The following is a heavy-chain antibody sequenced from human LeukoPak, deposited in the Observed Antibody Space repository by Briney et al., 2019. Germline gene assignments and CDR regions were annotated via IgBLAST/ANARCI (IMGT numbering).Heavy chain of an antibody. CDR2: INHSGST. CDR1: GGSFSGYY. J-gene: IGHJ3*02. CDR3: AIIVVIPAAPDAFDI. Sequence: PSETLSLTCAVYGGSFSGYYWNWIRQPPGKGLERIGEINHSGSTIYNPSLKSRVTISADTSKNQFSLRLSSVTAADTAVYYCAIIVVIPAAPDAFDIWGQGTMVTVSS. V-gene: IGHV4-34*01. D-gene: IGHD2-2*01.